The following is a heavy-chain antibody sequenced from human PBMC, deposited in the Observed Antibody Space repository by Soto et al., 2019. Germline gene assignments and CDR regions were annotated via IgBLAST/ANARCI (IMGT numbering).Heavy chain of an antibody. CDR1: GFTFSDYY. CDR3: ARDHHRYSGYDYVDY. D-gene: IGHD5-12*01. CDR2: ISISSSYT. V-gene: IGHV3-11*05. Sequence: QVQLVESGGGLVKPGGSLRLSCVASGFTFSDYYMSWIRQAPGKGLEWVSYISISSSYTNYADSVKGRFTISRDNAKNSLYLQMNSLRAEDTAVYYCARDHHRYSGYDYVDYWGQGTLVTVSS. J-gene: IGHJ4*02.